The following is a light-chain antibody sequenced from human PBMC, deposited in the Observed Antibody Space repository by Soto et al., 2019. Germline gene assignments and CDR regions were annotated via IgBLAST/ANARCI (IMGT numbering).Light chain of an antibody. Sequence: QSVLTQPPSASGSPGQSVTIACTGTSGDVGGHNFVSWYQFHPGKAPKLIIYEVSKRPSGVPNRFSGSKSDNTASLTVSGLQAEYEADYFCSSYAGTNKVFGGGTQLTVL. CDR2: EVS. J-gene: IGLJ3*02. V-gene: IGLV2-8*01. CDR3: SSYAGTNKV. CDR1: SGDVGGHNF.